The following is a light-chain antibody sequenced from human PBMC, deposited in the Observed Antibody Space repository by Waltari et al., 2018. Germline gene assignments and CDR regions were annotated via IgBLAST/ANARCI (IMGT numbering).Light chain of an antibody. CDR2: DAS. CDR1: QDISNY. J-gene: IGKJ2*01. Sequence: DIQMTQSPSSLSASVGDRVTITCQASQDISNYLNGYHQKQGKAPNLLIFDASNLEKGVPSRFSGTGSGTDFTFTISSLQPEDIATYFCQQYANFPHTFGQGTKLEIK. V-gene: IGKV1-33*01. CDR3: QQYANFPHT.